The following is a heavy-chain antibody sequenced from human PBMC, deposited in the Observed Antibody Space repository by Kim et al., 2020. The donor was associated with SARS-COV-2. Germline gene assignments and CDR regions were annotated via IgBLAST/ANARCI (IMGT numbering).Heavy chain of an antibody. CDR1: GGSFSGYY. Sequence: SETLSLTCAVYGGSFSGYYWSWIRQPPGKGLEWIGEINHSGSTNYNPSLKSRVTISVDTSKNQFSLKLSYVTAADTAVYYCARGLDFDYWGQGTLVTVSS. J-gene: IGHJ4*02. V-gene: IGHV4-34*01. CDR2: INHSGST. CDR3: ARGLDFDY.